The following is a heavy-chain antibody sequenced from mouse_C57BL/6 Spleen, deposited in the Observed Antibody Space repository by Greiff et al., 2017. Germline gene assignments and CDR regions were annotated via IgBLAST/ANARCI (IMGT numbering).Heavy chain of an antibody. Sequence: VKLQESGAELVRPGTSVKVSCKASGYAFTNYLIEWVKQRPGQGLEWIGVINPGSGGTNYNEKFKGKATLTADKYSSTAYMQLSSLTSEDSAVYFCARGHYYGSSFAYWGQGTLVTVSA. J-gene: IGHJ3*01. CDR1: GYAFTNYL. V-gene: IGHV1-54*01. CDR2: INPGSGGT. CDR3: ARGHYYGSSFAY. D-gene: IGHD1-1*01.